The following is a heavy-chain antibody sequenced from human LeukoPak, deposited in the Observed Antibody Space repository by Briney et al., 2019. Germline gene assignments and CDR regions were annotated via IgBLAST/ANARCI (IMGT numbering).Heavy chain of an antibody. CDR3: ARGGSGWPFAY. V-gene: IGHV3-48*03. CDR2: ISSSSSTI. CDR1: GFTFSNYE. D-gene: IGHD6-19*01. Sequence: GGSLRLSCAASGFTFSNYEMNWVRQAPGRGLEWVSYISSSSSTIYYAGSAKGRFTISRDNAKNSLYLQMNSLRAEDTAVYYCARGGSGWPFAYWGQGTLVTVSS. J-gene: IGHJ4*02.